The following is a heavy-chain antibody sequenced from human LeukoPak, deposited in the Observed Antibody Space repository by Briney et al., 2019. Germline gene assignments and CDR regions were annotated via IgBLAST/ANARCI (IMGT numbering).Heavy chain of an antibody. Sequence: PGGSLRLSCAASGFSFSVYEMHWVRQAPGKGLEWISDISSSGTTTYYADSVKGRFTISRDNAKNSLYLQMNSLRAEDTAVYYCARDGMYGSSSYYYYMDVWGKGITVTVSS. V-gene: IGHV3-48*03. CDR3: ARDGMYGSSSYYYYMDV. D-gene: IGHD6-6*01. J-gene: IGHJ6*03. CDR1: GFSFSVYE. CDR2: ISSSGTTT.